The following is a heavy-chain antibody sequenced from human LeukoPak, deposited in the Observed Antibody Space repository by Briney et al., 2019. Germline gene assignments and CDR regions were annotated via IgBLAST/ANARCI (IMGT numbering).Heavy chain of an antibody. V-gene: IGHV1-18*01. CDR3: ARYGYSYGYVYYGMDV. CDR2: ISAYNGNT. J-gene: IGHJ6*02. Sequence: ASVKVSCKASGYTFTSYGISWVRQAPGQGLEWMGWISAYNGNTNYAQKLQGRVTMTTDTSTSTAYMELRSLGSDDTAVYYCARYGYSYGYVYYGMDVWGQGTTVTVSS. CDR1: GYTFTSYG. D-gene: IGHD5-18*01.